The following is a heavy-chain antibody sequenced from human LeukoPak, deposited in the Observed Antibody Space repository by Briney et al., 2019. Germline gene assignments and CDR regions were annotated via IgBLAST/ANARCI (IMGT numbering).Heavy chain of an antibody. CDR2: MSPNSGNT. CDR1: GYTFTSYD. D-gene: IGHD6-6*01. CDR3: ARGVPYSSSSGYLNY. J-gene: IGHJ4*02. Sequence: GASVKVSCKASGYTFTSYDINWVRQATGQGLEWMGWMSPNSGNTVYEQKFQGRVTITRNTSISTAYMELRSLRSEDTAVYYCARGVPYSSSSGYLNYRGQGTLVTVSS. V-gene: IGHV1-8*03.